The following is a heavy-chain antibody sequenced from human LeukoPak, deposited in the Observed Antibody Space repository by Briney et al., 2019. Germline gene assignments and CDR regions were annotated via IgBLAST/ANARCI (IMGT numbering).Heavy chain of an antibody. CDR2: IYYSGST. V-gene: IGHV4-30-4*08. J-gene: IGHJ4*02. D-gene: IGHD3-3*01. CDR3: ARTRASYDFWSGYFFDY. CDR1: GGSISSGDYY. Sequence: QTLSLTCTVSGGSISSGDYYWSWIRQPPGKGLGWIGYIYYSGSTYYNPSLKSRVTISVDTSKNQFSLKLSSVTAADTAVYYCARTRASYDFWSGYFFDYWGQGTLDTVSS.